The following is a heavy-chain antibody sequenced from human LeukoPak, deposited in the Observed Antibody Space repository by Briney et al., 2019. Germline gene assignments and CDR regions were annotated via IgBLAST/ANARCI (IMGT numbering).Heavy chain of an antibody. D-gene: IGHD1-26*01. CDR2: VGSGGTR. Sequence: GCLRLSCAASGFNFNIYTMSWVRQAQGKGLEWISAVGSGGTRYYADSVKGRFTISRDNSANTVSLQMDSLRADDTAMYYCAKMRGMPREAYHFDRWGQGTLVAVSS. V-gene: IGHV3-23*01. J-gene: IGHJ4*02. CDR3: AKMRGMPREAYHFDR. CDR1: GFNFNIYT.